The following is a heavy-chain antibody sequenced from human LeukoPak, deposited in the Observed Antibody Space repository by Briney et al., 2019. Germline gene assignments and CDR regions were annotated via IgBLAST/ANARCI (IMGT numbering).Heavy chain of an antibody. D-gene: IGHD2-21*02. V-gene: IGHV4-4*09. CDR1: GSISGYY. CDR2: IYTSGST. Sequence: SETLSLTCTVSGSISGYYWSWIRQPPGKGLEWIGYIYTSGSTNYNPSLESRVTISVDTSKNQFSLDLSSVTAADTAVYYCARDFGDWRTDYWGQGTLVTVSS. CDR3: ARDFGDWRTDY. J-gene: IGHJ4*02.